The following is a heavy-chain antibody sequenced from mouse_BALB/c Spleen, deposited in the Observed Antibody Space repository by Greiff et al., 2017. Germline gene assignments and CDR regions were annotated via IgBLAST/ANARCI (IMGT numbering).Heavy chain of an antibody. V-gene: IGHV5-6-5*01. J-gene: IGHJ3*01. CDR2: ISSGGST. CDR1: GFTFSSYA. D-gene: IGHD1-1*01. Sequence: EVKLEESGGGLVKPGGSLKLSCAASGFTFSSYAMSWVRQTPEKRLEWVASISSGGSTYYPDSVKGRFTISRDNARNILYLQMSSLRSEDTAMYYCARGHYGSRTWFAYWGQGTLVTVSA. CDR3: ARGHYGSRTWFAY.